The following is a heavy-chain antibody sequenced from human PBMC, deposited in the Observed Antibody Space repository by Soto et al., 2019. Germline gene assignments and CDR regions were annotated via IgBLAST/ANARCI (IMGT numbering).Heavy chain of an antibody. CDR3: ASPVVVVAATNDAFDI. J-gene: IGHJ3*02. CDR1: GFTFSSYA. V-gene: IGHV3-23*01. CDR2: ISGSGGST. D-gene: IGHD2-15*01. Sequence: GSLILSCAASGFTFSSYAMSWVRQAPGKGLEWVSAISGSGGSTYYADSVKGRFTISRDNSKNTLYLQMNSLRAEDTAVYYCASPVVVVAATNDAFDIWGQGTMVTVSS.